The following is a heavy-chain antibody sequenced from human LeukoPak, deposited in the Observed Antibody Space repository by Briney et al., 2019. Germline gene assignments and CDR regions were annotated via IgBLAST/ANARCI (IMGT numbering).Heavy chain of an antibody. D-gene: IGHD3-3*01. Sequence: SETLSLTCTVSGGSISSGGYYWSWIRQHPGKGLEWIGYIYYSGSTYYNPSLKSRVTISVDTSKNQFSLKLSSVTAADTAVYYCARVPRITIFGVVNDAFDIWGQGTMVTVSS. J-gene: IGHJ3*02. CDR1: GGSISSGGYY. CDR3: ARVPRITIFGVVNDAFDI. V-gene: IGHV4-31*03. CDR2: IYYSGST.